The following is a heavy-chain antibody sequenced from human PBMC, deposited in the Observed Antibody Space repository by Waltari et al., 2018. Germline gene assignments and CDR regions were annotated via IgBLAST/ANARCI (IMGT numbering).Heavy chain of an antibody. J-gene: IGHJ4*02. Sequence: EVQLVESGGGLIQPGGSLRLSCAASGFTVSSNYMSWVRQAPGKGLEGVSVIYSGGSTDDADAVKGRVTISRDNSKNTLYRQMNSLRAEDTAVYYCARSEWELQGGLDYWGQGTLVTVSS. V-gene: IGHV3-53*01. CDR3: ARSEWELQGGLDY. D-gene: IGHD1-26*01. CDR1: GFTVSSNY. CDR2: IYSGGST.